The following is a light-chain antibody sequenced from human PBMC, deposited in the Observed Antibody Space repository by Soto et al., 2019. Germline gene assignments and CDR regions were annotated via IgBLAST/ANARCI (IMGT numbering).Light chain of an antibody. CDR1: SSDVGGYNS. CDR2: NVS. CDR3: SSYTSSNTYV. Sequence: QSALTQPASVSGSPGQSIAISCTGTSSDVGGYNSVSWYQQHPSKAPKLMIYNVSNRPSGVSDRFSGSKSGNTASLTISGLQAEDEADYYCSSYTSSNTYVFGTGTKLTVL. J-gene: IGLJ1*01. V-gene: IGLV2-14*03.